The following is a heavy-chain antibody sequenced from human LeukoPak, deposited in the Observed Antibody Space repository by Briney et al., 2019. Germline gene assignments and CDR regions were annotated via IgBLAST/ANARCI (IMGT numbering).Heavy chain of an antibody. CDR3: ARNHYDILTGYPMWFDP. V-gene: IGHV4-39*01. CDR1: GVSISSSSSY. CDR2: IYYSGST. J-gene: IGHJ5*02. Sequence: KPSETLSLTCTVSGVSISSSSSYWGWIRQPPGEGLEWIGSIYYSGSTYYNTSLKSRVTISVDTSKNQFSLKLSSVTAADTAVYYCARNHYDILTGYPMWFDPWGQGTLVTVSS. D-gene: IGHD3-9*01.